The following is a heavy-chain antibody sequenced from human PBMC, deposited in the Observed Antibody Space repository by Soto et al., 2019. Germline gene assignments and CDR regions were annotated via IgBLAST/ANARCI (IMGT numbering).Heavy chain of an antibody. J-gene: IGHJ6*02. Sequence: QVQLVQSGAEVKKPGASVKVSCKASGYTFTSYDINWVRQATGQGLEWMGWMNPNSGNTGYAQKFQGRVTMTRNTSISTAYMELRSLSSEDTAVYYCARGGDTAMDLSYYYGMDVWGQGTTVTVSS. CDR1: GYTFTSYD. D-gene: IGHD5-18*01. CDR2: MNPNSGNT. V-gene: IGHV1-8*01. CDR3: ARGGDTAMDLSYYYGMDV.